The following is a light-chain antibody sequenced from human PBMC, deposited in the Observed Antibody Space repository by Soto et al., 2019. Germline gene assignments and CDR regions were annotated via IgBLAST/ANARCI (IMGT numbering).Light chain of an antibody. J-gene: IGKJ4*02. CDR3: PRSYINPWL. CDR2: AAA. Sequence: DVQMTQSPSSLSASVGDSVTITCRASQRVNKYLNWYQQKPGKAPKLLIDAAASLQIGVPSRFGGSGSGTAFTIAINGRQPEYFAPYNRPRSYINPWLFGPGTRVE. V-gene: IGKV1-39*01. CDR1: QRVNKY.